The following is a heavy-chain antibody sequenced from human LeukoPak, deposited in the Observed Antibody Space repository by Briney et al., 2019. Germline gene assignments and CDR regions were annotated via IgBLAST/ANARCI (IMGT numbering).Heavy chain of an antibody. CDR1: GFTFTTFA. D-gene: IGHD5-18*01. CDR2: IVVGSGNT. J-gene: IGHJ4*02. CDR3: AADIGHSYGYDY. Sequence: SVKVSCKASGFTFTTFAVQWVRQARGQRLEWIGWIVVGSGNTNYAQKFQERVTITKDMSTSTAYMELSSLRSEDTAVYYCAADIGHSYGYDYWGQGTLVTVSS. V-gene: IGHV1-58*01.